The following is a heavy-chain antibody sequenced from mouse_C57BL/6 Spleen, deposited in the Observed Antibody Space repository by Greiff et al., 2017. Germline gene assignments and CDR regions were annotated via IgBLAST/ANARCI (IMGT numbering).Heavy chain of an antibody. D-gene: IGHD2-4*01. CDR2: IDPETGGT. Sequence: QVHVKQSGAELVRPGASVTLSCKASGYTFTDYEMHWVKQTPVHGLEWIGAIDPETGGTAYNQKFKGKAILTADKSSSPAYMELLSLTSEDSAVFSCTLEGDYDSHFDYWGQGTTLTVSS. CDR1: GYTFTDYE. J-gene: IGHJ2*01. CDR3: TLEGDYDSHFDY. V-gene: IGHV1-15*01.